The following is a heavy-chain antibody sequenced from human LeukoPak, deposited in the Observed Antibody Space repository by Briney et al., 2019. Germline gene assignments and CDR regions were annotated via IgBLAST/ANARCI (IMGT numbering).Heavy chain of an antibody. D-gene: IGHD4-11*01. CDR1: GLTFSSHW. V-gene: IGHV3-23*01. CDR3: AKGGHYSFFDY. J-gene: IGHJ4*02. Sequence: QTGGSLRLSCAASGLTFSSHWMHWVRQAPGKGLEWVSTISGDGTETFYADSVKGRFTISRDNSKNTHYLQMSSLRAEDTGIYYCAKGGHYSFFDYWGQGTLVTVSS. CDR2: ISGDGTET.